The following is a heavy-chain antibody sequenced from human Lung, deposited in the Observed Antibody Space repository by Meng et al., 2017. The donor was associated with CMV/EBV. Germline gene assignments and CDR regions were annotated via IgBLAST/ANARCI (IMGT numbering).Heavy chain of an antibody. Sequence: GESXKIXXAASGFTFSSYAMSWVRQAPGKGLEWVSVIYSGGSSTYYADSVKGRFTISRDNSKNTLYLQMNSLRAEDTAVYYCAKVGQGYSSSSDYYYGMDVWGQGTTVTVSS. J-gene: IGHJ6*02. D-gene: IGHD6-6*01. CDR3: AKVGQGYSSSSDYYYGMDV. CDR1: GFTFSSYA. V-gene: IGHV3-23*03. CDR2: IYSGGSST.